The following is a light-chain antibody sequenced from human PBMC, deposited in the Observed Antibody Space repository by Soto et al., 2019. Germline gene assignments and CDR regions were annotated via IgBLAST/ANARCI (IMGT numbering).Light chain of an antibody. V-gene: IGLV1-40*01. CDR3: PSYDSTLSARHV. CDR2: GNS. Sequence: SVQTLAPSVSGSRWQRVTISFTWSSSNSGANYDVHWYQQRPGTAPKLLIFGNSNRPAGVTDRFSGSKSGNSASLAINGLQAEDEGHYYCPSYDSTLSARHVFGPGAQVTLL. J-gene: IGLJ1*01. CDR1: SSNSGANYD.